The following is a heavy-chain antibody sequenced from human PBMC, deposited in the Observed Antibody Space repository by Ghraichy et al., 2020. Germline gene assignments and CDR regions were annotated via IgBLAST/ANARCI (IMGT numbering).Heavy chain of an antibody. Sequence: GGSLRLSCATSGFRFRDHYMCWIRQAPGKGLEWVSLISRNGRDTNYADSVRGRFTISRDNAKNSLYLQLNTLRVEDTAVYYCVREGQELGKSGFDLWGQGTLVTVSS. CDR3: VREGQELGKSGFDL. J-gene: IGHJ5*02. CDR1: GFRFRDHY. V-gene: IGHV3-11*06. CDR2: ISRNGRDT. D-gene: IGHD1-7*01.